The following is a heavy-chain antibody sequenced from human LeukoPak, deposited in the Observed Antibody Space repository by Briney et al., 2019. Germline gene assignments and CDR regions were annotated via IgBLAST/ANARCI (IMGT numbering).Heavy chain of an antibody. J-gene: IGHJ3*01. V-gene: IGHV3-48*01. D-gene: IGHD3-22*01. Sequence: GGSLRLSCAASGFTFSSYSMNWVRQAPGKGLEWVSYISSSSSTIYYADSVKGRFTISRDNAKNSLYLQMNSLRAEDTAVYYCARNERRYYYDSSGYTPLWGQGTMVTVSS. CDR1: GFTFSSYS. CDR3: ARNERRYYYDSSGYTPL. CDR2: ISSSSSTI.